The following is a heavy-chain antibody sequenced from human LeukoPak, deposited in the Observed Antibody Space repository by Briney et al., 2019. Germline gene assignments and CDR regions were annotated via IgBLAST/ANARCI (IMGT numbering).Heavy chain of an antibody. J-gene: IGHJ4*02. CDR3: ARDAVTVLTPFFEF. CDR1: GYTFTGYY. CDR2: INCNSGGT. D-gene: IGHD4-23*01. V-gene: IGHV1-2*02. Sequence: GASVKVSCKASGYTFTGYYLHWVRQAPGQGLEWMGWINCNSGGTNYAQKFQGRVTMTRDTSSNTVYMDLSRLTFDDTAVYYCARDAVTVLTPFFEFWAQGTLVTVSS.